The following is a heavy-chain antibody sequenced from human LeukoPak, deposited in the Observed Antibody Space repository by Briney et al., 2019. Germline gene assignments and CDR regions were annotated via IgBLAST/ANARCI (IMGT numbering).Heavy chain of an antibody. J-gene: IGHJ4*02. CDR2: IYYSGST. Sequence: SATLSLTCAVSGGSVSGYYWTWMRQPPGKGLEWIGDIYYSGSTNDNPPLESRVTKSIDTSKNRFYLKRNSVTAADTAVYFCVRANYFDFWGQGTLVTVSS. V-gene: IGHV4-59*02. CDR1: GGSVSGYY. CDR3: VRANYFDF.